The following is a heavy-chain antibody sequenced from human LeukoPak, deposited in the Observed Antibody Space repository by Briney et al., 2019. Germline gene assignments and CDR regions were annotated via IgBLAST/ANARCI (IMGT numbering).Heavy chain of an antibody. CDR3: ARDPKSQLLLDY. Sequence: GASVKVSCKASGYTFTGYYMHWVRQAPGQGLEWVGWINPYSGAINYAQKFQGRVTLTRDTSISTAYMELSRLTSGDTAVYYCARDPKSQLLLDYWGQGTLVTVSS. CDR1: GYTFTGYY. J-gene: IGHJ4*02. V-gene: IGHV1-2*02. D-gene: IGHD2-2*01. CDR2: INPYSGAI.